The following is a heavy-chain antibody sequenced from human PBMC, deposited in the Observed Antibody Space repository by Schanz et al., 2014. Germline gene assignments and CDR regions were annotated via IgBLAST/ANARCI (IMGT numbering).Heavy chain of an antibody. V-gene: IGHV3-30*19. CDR2: ISYDGSNK. J-gene: IGHJ4*02. D-gene: IGHD2-15*01. CDR1: GFSLNTYG. CDR3: ARDRGYCSGGSCLTFDY. Sequence: QAQLMESVGGVVQPGTSLILSCSVSGFSLNTYGIHWFRQPAGKGLEWVAVISYDGSNKYYADSVKGRFTISRDNSKNTLYLQMNTLRAEDTAVYYCARDRGYCSGGSCLTFDYWGQGTLVTVSS.